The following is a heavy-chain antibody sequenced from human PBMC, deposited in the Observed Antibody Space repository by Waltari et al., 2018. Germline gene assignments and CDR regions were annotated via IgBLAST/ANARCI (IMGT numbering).Heavy chain of an antibody. J-gene: IGHJ4*02. D-gene: IGHD3-3*01. V-gene: IGHV3-23*01. CDR1: GFKYKNYG. CDR2: ISGSGDTT. CDR3: VSDDEEEWPFDLDY. Sequence: EVQLLESGGGLVQPGGSLRLSCAASGFKYKNYGMTWVRRTPGKGLGWVSAISGSGDTTYYADSVNGRFTISRDNSKNMLYLQMSSLRAEDTAVYYCVSDDEEEWPFDLDYWGQGTLVTVSS.